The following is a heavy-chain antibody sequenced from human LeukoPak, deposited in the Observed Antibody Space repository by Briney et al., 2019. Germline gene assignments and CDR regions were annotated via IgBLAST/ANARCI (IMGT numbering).Heavy chain of an antibody. J-gene: IGHJ4*02. V-gene: IGHV4-34*01. CDR2: INHSGST. CDR3: ARGRYSYGY. CDR1: GGSFSGYY. D-gene: IGHD5-18*01. Sequence: PSETLSLTCAVYGGSFSGYYWSGIRQPPGKGLEWIGEINHSGSTNYNPSLKSRVTISVDTSKNQFSLKLSSVTAADTAVYYCARGRYSYGYWGQGTLVTVSS.